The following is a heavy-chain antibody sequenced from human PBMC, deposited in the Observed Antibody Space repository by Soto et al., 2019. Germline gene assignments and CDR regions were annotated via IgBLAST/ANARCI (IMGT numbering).Heavy chain of an antibody. CDR1: GYTFTSYG. Sequence: QVHLVQSGAEVKKPGASVKVSCKGSGYTFTSYGITWVRQAPGQGLEWMGWISAHNGNIDYAQRLQGRVTVTRDTTTSTAYMELRSLRSDDTAVYYCARGRDRDYWGQGAMVTVSS. CDR3: ARGRDRDY. CDR2: ISAHNGNI. J-gene: IGHJ4*02. V-gene: IGHV1-18*01.